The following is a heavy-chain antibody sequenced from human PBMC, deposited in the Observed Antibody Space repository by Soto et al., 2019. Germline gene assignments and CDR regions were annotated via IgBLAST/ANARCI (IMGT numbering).Heavy chain of an antibody. CDR2: ISYDGSNK. D-gene: IGHD2-21*01. J-gene: IGHJ3*02. Sequence: QVQLVESGGGVVQPGRSLRLSCAASEFTFSSYGMHWVRQAPGKGLEWVAFISYDGSNKYYADSVKGRFTISRDNSKNTLYLQMNSLRAEDTAVYYCAKDQSYIGDHDAFDIWGQGTMVTVSS. V-gene: IGHV3-30*18. CDR1: EFTFSSYG. CDR3: AKDQSYIGDHDAFDI.